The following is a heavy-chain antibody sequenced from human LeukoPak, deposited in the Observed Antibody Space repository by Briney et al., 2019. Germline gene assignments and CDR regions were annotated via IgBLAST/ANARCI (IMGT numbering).Heavy chain of an antibody. J-gene: IGHJ4*02. D-gene: IGHD2-15*01. Sequence: ASETLSLTCTVSGGSISSSSYYWGWIRQPPGKGLEWIGSIYYSGSTYYNPSLKSRVTISVDTSKNQFSLKLSSVTAADTAVYYCARPRGRDITEFYFDYWGQGTLVTVSS. V-gene: IGHV4-39*01. CDR2: IYYSGST. CDR3: ARPRGRDITEFYFDY. CDR1: GGSISSSSYY.